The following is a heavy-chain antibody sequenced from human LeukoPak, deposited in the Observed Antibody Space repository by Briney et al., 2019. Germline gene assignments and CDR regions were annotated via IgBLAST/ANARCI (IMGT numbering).Heavy chain of an antibody. Sequence: GASVKVSCKASGYTFTTYYMHWVRQAPGQGLEYMGWINPNSGDTSYAQSFQGRVTMTRDTSISTAYMELSRLRSDDTAVYYCARARWGYCANGVCYSGCSDYWGQGTLVTVSS. CDR1: GYTFTTYY. CDR2: INPNSGDT. D-gene: IGHD2-8*01. CDR3: ARARWGYCANGVCYSGCSDY. J-gene: IGHJ4*02. V-gene: IGHV1-2*02.